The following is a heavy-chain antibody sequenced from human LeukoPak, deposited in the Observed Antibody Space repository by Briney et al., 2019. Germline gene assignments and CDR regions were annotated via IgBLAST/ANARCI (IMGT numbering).Heavy chain of an antibody. CDR2: INAYSGNT. CDR3: ARQGYCTSPSCYARGDAAFDI. CDR1: GYTFTNYG. Sequence: GASVKVSCKASGYTFTNYGISWVRQAPGQGLEWTGWINAYSGNTNYAQKFQGRVTMTTDTSTNTAYMELRSLRSDDAAAYYCARQGYCTSPSCYARGDAAFDICGQGTMVTVSS. D-gene: IGHD2-2*01. J-gene: IGHJ3*02. V-gene: IGHV1-18*01.